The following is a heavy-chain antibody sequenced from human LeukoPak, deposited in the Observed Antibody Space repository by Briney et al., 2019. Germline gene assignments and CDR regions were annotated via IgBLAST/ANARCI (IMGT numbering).Heavy chain of an antibody. J-gene: IGHJ6*03. CDR3: ARAPYCSGGSCHYYYYYMDV. CDR2: INPSGGST. D-gene: IGHD2-15*01. CDR1: GYTFTSYY. Sequence: SVKVSCKASGYTFTSYYMHWVRQAPGQGLEWMGIINPSGGSTSYAQKFQGRVTMTRDTSTSTVYMELSSLRSEDTAVYYCARAPYCSGGSCHYYYYYMDVWGKGTTVTVSS. V-gene: IGHV1-46*01.